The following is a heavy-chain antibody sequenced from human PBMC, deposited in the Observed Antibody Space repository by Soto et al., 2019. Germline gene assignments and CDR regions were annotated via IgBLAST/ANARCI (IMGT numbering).Heavy chain of an antibody. D-gene: IGHD6-19*01. CDR3: AHIKDCSGFDAFDI. J-gene: IGHJ3*02. V-gene: IGHV2-5*02. Sequence: QITLKESGPPLVKPTQTLTLTCTFSGFSLSTSGVGVGWIRQPPGKALEWLALIYWDDDKRYSPSLKSRLTITNDTSKNQVVLTMTNMDPVDTATYYCAHIKDCSGFDAFDIWGQGTMVTVSS. CDR1: GFSLSTSGVG. CDR2: IYWDDDK.